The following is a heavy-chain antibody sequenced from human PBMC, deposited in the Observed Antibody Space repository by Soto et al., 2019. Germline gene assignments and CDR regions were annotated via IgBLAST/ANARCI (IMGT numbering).Heavy chain of an antibody. D-gene: IGHD1-26*01. Sequence: EVQLVESGGGLVQPGGSLRLSCAASGFTFSNYNMNWVRQAPGKGLEWVANIEQDESQKFYVDSVKGRFTISRDNAQNSLFLQMNSLRPEDTAVYFCAGDPWEGYWGQGTLVTVSS. V-gene: IGHV3-7*04. CDR1: GFTFSNYN. CDR2: IEQDESQK. CDR3: AGDPWEGY. J-gene: IGHJ4*02.